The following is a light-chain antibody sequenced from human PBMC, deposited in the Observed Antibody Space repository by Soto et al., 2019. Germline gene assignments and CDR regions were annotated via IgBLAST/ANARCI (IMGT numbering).Light chain of an antibody. Sequence: DIQMTQSPSTLSASVGDRVTITCRASENISRWLAWYQQKPGKAPKVLIYEASSLSSGVPSRFGGSGAGTEFTLTSSGVQPDDFATYYCQQYNSYSPYTFGQGTKLDIK. CDR1: ENISRW. J-gene: IGKJ2*01. CDR3: QQYNSYSPYT. CDR2: EAS. V-gene: IGKV1-5*01.